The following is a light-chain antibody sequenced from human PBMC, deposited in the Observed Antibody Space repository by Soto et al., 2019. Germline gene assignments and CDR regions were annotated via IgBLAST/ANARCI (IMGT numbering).Light chain of an antibody. CDR2: DAP. CDR1: QSVNTY. Sequence: EIVLTQSPATLSLSPGERATLSCRASQSVNTYLAWYQQKPGQAPRLLIHDAPNSATGIPARFSGSGSGTDFPLTISSLAPEDFAVYYCQQRSTLPLTFGPGTKVDV. V-gene: IGKV3-11*01. CDR3: QQRSTLPLT. J-gene: IGKJ3*01.